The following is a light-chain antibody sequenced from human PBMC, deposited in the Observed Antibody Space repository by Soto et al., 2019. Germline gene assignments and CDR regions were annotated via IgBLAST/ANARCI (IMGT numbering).Light chain of an antibody. CDR3: QQDRNWPLT. J-gene: IGKJ4*01. CDR1: QSVSSN. V-gene: IGKV3-15*01. Sequence: EIVMTQSPATLSVSPGERATLSCRASQSVSSNFAWYQRKPGQAPRLLIYGASTRATGIPARFSGSGSGTEFTLTISNLQSEDFAVYYCQQDRNWPLTFGGGTKVEIK. CDR2: GAS.